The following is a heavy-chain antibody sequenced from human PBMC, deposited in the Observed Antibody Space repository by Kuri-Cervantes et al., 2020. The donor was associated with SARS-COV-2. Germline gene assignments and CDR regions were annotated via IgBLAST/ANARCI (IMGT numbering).Heavy chain of an antibody. CDR2: ISSSSSYI. CDR1: GFTFSNYW. D-gene: IGHD4-17*01. V-gene: IGHV3-21*01. CDR3: ARDQTGDSAVGAAFDI. J-gene: IGHJ3*02. Sequence: GGSLRLSCAASGFTFSNYWISWVRQAPGKGLEWVSSISSSSSYIYYADSVKGRFTISRDNAKNSLYLQMNSLRAEDTAVYYCARDQTGDSAVGAAFDIWGQGTMVTVSS.